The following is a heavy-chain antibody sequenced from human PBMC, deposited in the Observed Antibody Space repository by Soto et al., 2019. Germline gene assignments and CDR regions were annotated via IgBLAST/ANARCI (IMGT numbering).Heavy chain of an antibody. CDR3: ATGLLLGVNLYYYFDY. CDR2: FDPEDGET. D-gene: IGHD2-15*01. V-gene: IGHV1-24*01. Sequence: VKVSCKVSGYTLTELSMHWVRQAPGKGLEWMGGFDPEDGETIYAQKFQGRVTMTEDTSTDTAYMELSSLRSEDTAVYYCATGLLLGVNLYYYFDYWGQGTLVTVSS. CDR1: GYTLTELS. J-gene: IGHJ4*02.